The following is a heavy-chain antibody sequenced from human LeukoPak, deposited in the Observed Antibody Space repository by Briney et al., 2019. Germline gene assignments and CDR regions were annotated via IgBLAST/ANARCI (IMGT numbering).Heavy chain of an antibody. Sequence: GASVKVSCKASGYTFTGYYIHWVRQPPGPGLGRMGWINPNTGGTNSAQKFQGRVTMTRDTSISTAYMELSSLRSDDAAVYYCAKGGAWAGLFDPWGQGTLVTVSS. CDR1: GYTFTGYY. D-gene: IGHD2-21*02. J-gene: IGHJ5*02. CDR2: INPNTGGT. V-gene: IGHV1-2*02. CDR3: AKGGAWAGLFDP.